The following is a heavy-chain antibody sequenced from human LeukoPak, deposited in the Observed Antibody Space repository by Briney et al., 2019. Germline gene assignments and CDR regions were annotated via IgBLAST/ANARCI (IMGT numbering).Heavy chain of an antibody. V-gene: IGHV3-30-3*01. CDR3: ARDRGWAFDI. CDR2: MSYDGSSK. J-gene: IGHJ3*02. Sequence: PGRSLRLSCAASGFTFNDYAMHWVRQAPGKGLEWVAVMSYDGSSKHYADSVKGRLTVSRDNSKNTVYLQVNSLRTEDTAVYYCARDRGWAFDIWGQGTLVTVSS. CDR1: GFTFNDYA.